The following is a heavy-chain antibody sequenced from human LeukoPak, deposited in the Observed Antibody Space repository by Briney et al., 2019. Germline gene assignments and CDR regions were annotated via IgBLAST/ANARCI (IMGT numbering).Heavy chain of an antibody. Sequence: PSETLSLTCTVSGGSISSTGSFWGWIRQPPGKGLEWIGGIYSGGITYYNPSLKSRVTISEDTSKNQFSLKMTSMTAADTAIYYCWLEKVVAAYFDSWGQGTLVTVSS. D-gene: IGHD2-15*01. V-gene: IGHV4-39*07. J-gene: IGHJ4*02. CDR1: GGSISSTGSF. CDR3: WLEKVVAAYFDS. CDR2: IYSGGIT.